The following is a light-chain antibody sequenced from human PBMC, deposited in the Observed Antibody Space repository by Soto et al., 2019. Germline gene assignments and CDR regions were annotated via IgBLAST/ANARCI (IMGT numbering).Light chain of an antibody. Sequence: EIVLTHSPGTLSLSPWERATLSFRASQGVSSNYLAWYQQRPGQAPRLLIYDASSRATGVPDRFSGSGSGTDFTLTISRLEPEDFAVYYCHQYGGSPGTIGQGTKVDI. CDR1: QGVSSNY. CDR3: HQYGGSPGT. CDR2: DAS. V-gene: IGKV3-20*01. J-gene: IGKJ1*01.